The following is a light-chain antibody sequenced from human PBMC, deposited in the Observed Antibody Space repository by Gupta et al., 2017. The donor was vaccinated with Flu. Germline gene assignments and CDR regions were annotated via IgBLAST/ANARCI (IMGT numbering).Light chain of an antibody. Sequence: QSALTQPPSAAGSPGQSVTISCTGTSSDVGGYNYVSWYQQHPGKAPKLMIYEVSERPSGVPDRFSGSQSGDTASLTVSGLQAEDEADYYCSAYAGSNNLLFGGGTKLTVL. V-gene: IGLV2-8*01. J-gene: IGLJ2*01. CDR3: SAYAGSNNLL. CDR1: SSDVGGYNY. CDR2: EVS.